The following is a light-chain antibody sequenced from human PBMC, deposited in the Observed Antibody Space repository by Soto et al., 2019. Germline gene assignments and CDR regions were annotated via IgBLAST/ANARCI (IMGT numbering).Light chain of an antibody. Sequence: QSALTQPPSASGSPGQSVTISCTGTSSDIGGYNSVSWYQQHPGKAPKLMIYEVNKRPLGVPERFSGSKSGNTASLPVSGLQSDDDSDYYCSSSAGTNSFVLFGGGTKLTVL. CDR3: SSSAGTNSFVL. CDR2: EVN. CDR1: SSDIGGYNS. J-gene: IGLJ3*02. V-gene: IGLV2-8*01.